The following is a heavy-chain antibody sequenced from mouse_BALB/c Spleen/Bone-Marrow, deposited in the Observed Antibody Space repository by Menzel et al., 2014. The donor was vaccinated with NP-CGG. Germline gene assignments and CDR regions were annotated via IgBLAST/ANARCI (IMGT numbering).Heavy chain of an antibody. J-gene: IGHJ3*01. Sequence: VQLQQSGPELVKPGASVKISCKASGYAFSSSWMNWVKQRPGQGLEWIGRIYPGDGDTNYNGKFKGKATLTADKSSSTAYMQFSSLTSVDSAVYFCARGRDWDAWFAYWGQGTLVTVSA. D-gene: IGHD4-1*01. V-gene: IGHV1-82*01. CDR2: IYPGDGDT. CDR3: ARGRDWDAWFAY. CDR1: GYAFSSSW.